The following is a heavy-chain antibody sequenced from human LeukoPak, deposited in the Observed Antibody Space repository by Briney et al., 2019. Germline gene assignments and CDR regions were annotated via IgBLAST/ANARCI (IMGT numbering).Heavy chain of an antibody. D-gene: IGHD3-10*01. Sequence: PSETLSLTCTVSGGSISGYYWSWIRQPPGKGLEWIGYLYYSGSTNYNPSLKSRVTISVDTSKNQFSLKLSSVTAADTAVYYCARDEDSAYGSGSYLSRGQGTLVTASS. CDR2: LYYSGST. CDR3: ARDEDSAYGSGSYLS. J-gene: IGHJ4*02. V-gene: IGHV4-59*01. CDR1: GGSISGYY.